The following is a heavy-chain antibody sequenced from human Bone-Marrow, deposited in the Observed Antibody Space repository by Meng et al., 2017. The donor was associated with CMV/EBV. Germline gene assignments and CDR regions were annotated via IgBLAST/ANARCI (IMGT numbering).Heavy chain of an antibody. Sequence: SVKVSCKASGGTFSSYAISWERQAPGQGLEWMGRIIPILGIANYAQKFQGRVTITADKSTSTAYMELSSLRSEDTAVYYCATAVTIFGVTDNWFDPWGQGTLVTVSS. CDR1: GGTFSSYA. J-gene: IGHJ5*02. CDR2: IIPILGIA. V-gene: IGHV1-69*04. CDR3: ATAVTIFGVTDNWFDP. D-gene: IGHD3-3*01.